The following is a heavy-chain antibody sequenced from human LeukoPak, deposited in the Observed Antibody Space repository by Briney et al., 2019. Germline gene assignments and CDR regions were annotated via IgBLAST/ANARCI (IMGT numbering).Heavy chain of an antibody. Sequence: PSETLSLTCTVSGGSISSGSYYWSWIRQPAGKGLEWIGEINHSGSTNYNPSLKSRVTISVDTSKNQFSLKLSSVTAADTAVYYCARGRRQGGVYWFDPWGQGTLVTVSS. V-gene: IGHV4-61*10. D-gene: IGHD1-14*01. CDR3: ARGRRQGGVYWFDP. CDR2: INHSGST. CDR1: GGSISSGSYY. J-gene: IGHJ5*02.